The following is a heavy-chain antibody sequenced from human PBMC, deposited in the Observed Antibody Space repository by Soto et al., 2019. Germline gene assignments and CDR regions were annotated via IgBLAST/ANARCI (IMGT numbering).Heavy chain of an antibody. CDR1: GGSITTYY. CDR2: IHYEGST. D-gene: IGHD6-19*01. CDR3: ARGRRSGWYHFDS. V-gene: IGHV4-59*01. Sequence: QVQLQESGPGLVKPSETLSLTCTVSGGSITTYYWSWIRQPPGKGLEWIGYIHYEGSTNYNPSLKSRVPILVDTSQNQFSLKLTSVTAADTAVYFCARGRRSGWYHFDSWGQGTLVTVSS. J-gene: IGHJ4*02.